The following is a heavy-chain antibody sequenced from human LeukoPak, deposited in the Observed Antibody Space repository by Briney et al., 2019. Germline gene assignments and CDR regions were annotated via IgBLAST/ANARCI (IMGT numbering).Heavy chain of an antibody. Sequence: GASVKVSCKASGYTFTGYYMHWVRQAPGQGLEWMGWINPNNGGTNYAQKFQGRVTMTRDTSISTAYMELSRLRSDDTAVYYCARDQEYSRPLADYWGQGTLVTVSS. CDR2: INPNNGGT. V-gene: IGHV1-2*02. D-gene: IGHD6-6*01. J-gene: IGHJ4*02. CDR1: GYTFTGYY. CDR3: ARDQEYSRPLADY.